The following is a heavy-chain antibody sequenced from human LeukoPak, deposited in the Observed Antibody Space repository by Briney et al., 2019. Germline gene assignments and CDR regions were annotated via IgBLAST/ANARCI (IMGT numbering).Heavy chain of an antibody. D-gene: IGHD3-9*01. CDR1: GFNFGNYA. J-gene: IGHJ4*02. CDR2: ISYDGSNK. CDR3: ARDKDDILTGYYRGLDY. Sequence: GGSLRLSCAASGFNFGNYAMHWVRQAPGKGLEWVAVISYDGSNKYYADSVKGRFTISRDNSKNTLYLQMNSLRAEDTAVYYCARDKDDILTGYYRGLDYWGQGTLVTVSS. V-gene: IGHV3-30*01.